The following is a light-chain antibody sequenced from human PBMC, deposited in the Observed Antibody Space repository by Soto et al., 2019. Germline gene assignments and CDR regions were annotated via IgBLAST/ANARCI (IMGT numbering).Light chain of an antibody. CDR1: QSVGSN. Sequence: EIVLTQSPANLSVFLGKRRTLFFRSRQSVGSNLAWYQQKPGQAPRLLIYGASTRATGIPARFSGSGSETEFTLTISSLQAEDSAVYFCQQYNNWPTWTFGQGTKVDIK. CDR2: GAS. V-gene: IGKV3-15*01. J-gene: IGKJ1*01. CDR3: QQYNNWPTWT.